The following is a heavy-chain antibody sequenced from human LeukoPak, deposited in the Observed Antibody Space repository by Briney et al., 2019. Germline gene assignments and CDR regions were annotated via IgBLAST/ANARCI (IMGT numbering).Heavy chain of an antibody. CDR1: GFTFSSYA. CDR2: ISYDGSNK. Sequence: GGSLRLSCAASGFTFSSYAMHWVRQAPGKGLEWVAVISYDGSNKYYADSVKGRFTISRDNSKNTLYLQMNSLRAEDTAVYYFARDGPVRVFDYWGQGTLVTVSS. CDR3: ARDGPVRVFDY. V-gene: IGHV3-30*04. J-gene: IGHJ4*02. D-gene: IGHD4-17*01.